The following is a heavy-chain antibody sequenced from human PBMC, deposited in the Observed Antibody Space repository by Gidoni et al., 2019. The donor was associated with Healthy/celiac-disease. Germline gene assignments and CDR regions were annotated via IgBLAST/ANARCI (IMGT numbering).Heavy chain of an antibody. V-gene: IGHV3-7*01. CDR3: ARDHWYNWNYGSHWFDP. CDR1: GFTFSSYW. J-gene: IGHJ5*02. Sequence: EVQLVESGGGLVQPGGSLRISCAASGFTFSSYWMSWVRQAPGKGLEWLANIKQDGSEKYYVDSVKGRFTISRDNDKNSLYLQMNSLRAEDTAVYYCARDHWYNWNYGSHWFDPWGQGTLVTVSS. CDR2: IKQDGSEK. D-gene: IGHD1-7*01.